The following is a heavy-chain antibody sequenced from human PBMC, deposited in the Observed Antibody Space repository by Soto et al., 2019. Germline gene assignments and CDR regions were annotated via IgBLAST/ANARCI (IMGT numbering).Heavy chain of an antibody. CDR2: IHSSGST. CDR1: GASMNSYH. Sequence: ETLSLTCTVSGASMNSYHWSWIRQPAGKGLEWIGHIHSSGSTNYNPSLKSRVTMSVDTSKNQFSLKLSSVTAADTAVYYCARDVDLKGFDYWGQGTLVTVSS. V-gene: IGHV4-4*07. J-gene: IGHJ4*02. CDR3: ARDVDLKGFDY. D-gene: IGHD2-21*01.